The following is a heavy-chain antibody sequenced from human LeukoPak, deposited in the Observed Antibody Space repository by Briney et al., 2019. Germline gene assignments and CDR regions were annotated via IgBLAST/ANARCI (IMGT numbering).Heavy chain of an antibody. D-gene: IGHD3/OR15-3a*01. J-gene: IGHJ4*02. CDR1: GYTFTGYY. V-gene: IGHV1-2*02. CDR2: INPNSGGT. CDR3: ARGYPLDWNYFDY. Sequence: GASVKVSCKASGYTFTGYYMHWVRQAPGQGLEWMGWINPNSGGTNYAQKFQGRVTMTRDTSISTAYMELSRLRSDDTAVYYCARGYPLDWNYFDYWGQGTLVTVSS.